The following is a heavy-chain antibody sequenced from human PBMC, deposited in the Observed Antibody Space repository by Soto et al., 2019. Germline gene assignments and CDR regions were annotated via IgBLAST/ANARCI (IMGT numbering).Heavy chain of an antibody. J-gene: IGHJ4*02. CDR3: ARNYGGASGVND. CDR2: VNSLGTST. CDR1: GFTFSDSY. V-gene: IGHV3-11*05. D-gene: IGHD4-17*01. Sequence: VPLVESGGGLVKPGGSLRLSCAASGFTFSDSYMSWIRQSPGQGMEWLSYVNSLGTSTKYAESVRGRFTISRDNAQNSLYLEMTSLTVDDTAVYYCARNYGGASGVNDWGQGTQVTVAS.